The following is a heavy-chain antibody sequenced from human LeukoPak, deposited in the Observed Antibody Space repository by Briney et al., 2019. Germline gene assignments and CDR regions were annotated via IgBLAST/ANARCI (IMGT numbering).Heavy chain of an antibody. CDR3: ARGAYGSTRLGWFDP. CDR1: GGSTSSYY. D-gene: IGHD3-10*01. Sequence: SETLSLTCTVSGGSTSSYYWSWIRQPAGKGLEWIGRISTSGSTDYNPSLRSRVTMSVDTSKKQFSLKLNSVTAADTAIYYCARGAYGSTRLGWFDPWGQGTRVTVSS. J-gene: IGHJ5*02. V-gene: IGHV4-4*07. CDR2: ISTSGST.